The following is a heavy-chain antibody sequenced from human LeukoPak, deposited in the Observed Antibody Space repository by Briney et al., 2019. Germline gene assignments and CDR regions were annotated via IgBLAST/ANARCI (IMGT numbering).Heavy chain of an antibody. V-gene: IGHV1-2*02. CDR1: GYTFTSYG. CDR3: ARGARYCSGGSCYLYYFDY. Sequence: GASVKVSCKASGYTFTSYGISWVRQAPGQGLEWMGWINPNSGGTNYAQKFQGRVTMTRDTSISTAYMELSSLRSEDTAVYYCARGARYCSGGSCYLYYFDYWGQGTLVTVSS. J-gene: IGHJ4*02. CDR2: INPNSGGT. D-gene: IGHD2-15*01.